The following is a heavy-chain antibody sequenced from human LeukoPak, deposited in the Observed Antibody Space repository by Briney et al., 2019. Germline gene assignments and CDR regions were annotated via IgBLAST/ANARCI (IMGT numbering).Heavy chain of an antibody. D-gene: IGHD1-26*01. CDR2: IYYSGST. Sequence: PSQTLSLTCTVSGGSISSGDYYWSWIRQPPGKGLEWIGYIYYSGSTYYNPSLKSRVTISVDTSKNQFSLKLSSVTAADTAVYYCARDRGPPGGYFDYWGQGTLVTVSS. CDR3: ARDRGPPGGYFDY. V-gene: IGHV4-30-4*01. CDR1: GGSISSGDYY. J-gene: IGHJ4*02.